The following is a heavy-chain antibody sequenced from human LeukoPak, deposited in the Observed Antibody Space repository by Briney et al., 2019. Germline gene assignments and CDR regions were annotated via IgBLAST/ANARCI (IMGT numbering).Heavy chain of an antibody. CDR3: ARGEAPEDK. Sequence: ASVKVSCKASGYTFTSYGISWVRQAPGQGLEWMGWISAYNGNTNYAQKFQGRVTMTRDASVNTAYMQLSRLKSDDTAIYYCARGEAPEDKWGQGTLVTVSS. J-gene: IGHJ4*02. CDR1: GYTFTSYG. V-gene: IGHV1-18*01. CDR2: ISAYNGNT.